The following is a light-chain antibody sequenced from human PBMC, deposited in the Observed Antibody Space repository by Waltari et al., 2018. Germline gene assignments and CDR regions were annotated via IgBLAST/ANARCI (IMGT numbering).Light chain of an antibody. CDR3: HQAYYFPFT. Sequence: DIQMTQSPSSVSASVGDTVTITCRASQGISIWLAWYQQKAGRTPKLLIYAASSLASGVPSRFSGSGSGTDFTLTITSLQPEDFATYYCHQAYYFPFTFGGGTKVEI. CDR1: QGISIW. CDR2: AAS. V-gene: IGKV1D-12*01. J-gene: IGKJ4*01.